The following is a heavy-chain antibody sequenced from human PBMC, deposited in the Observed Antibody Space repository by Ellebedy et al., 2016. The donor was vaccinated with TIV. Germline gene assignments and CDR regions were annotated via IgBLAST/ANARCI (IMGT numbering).Heavy chain of an antibody. J-gene: IGHJ4*02. CDR2: IWYDGSNK. CDR1: GFTFSSYS. D-gene: IGHD5-18*01. CDR3: ARDQSGQLWPGSFDY. Sequence: PGGSLRLSCATSGFTFSSYSMHWVRQAPGKGLEWVAVIWYDGSNKYYADSVKGRFTISRDNSKNTLYLQMNSLRAEDTAVYFCARDQSGQLWPGSFDYWGQGTLVTVSS. V-gene: IGHV3-33*01.